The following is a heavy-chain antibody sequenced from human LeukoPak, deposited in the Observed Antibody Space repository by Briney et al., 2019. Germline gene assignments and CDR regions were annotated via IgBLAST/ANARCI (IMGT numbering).Heavy chain of an antibody. J-gene: IGHJ6*03. CDR3: ARVYLGGSYYYYYYMDV. CDR1: GFTFSSYS. Sequence: GSLRLSCAASGFTFSSYSMNWVCQPPGKGLEWIGSIYYSGSTYYNPSLKSRVTISVDTSKNQFSLKLSSVTAADTAVYYCARVYLGGSYYYYYYMDVWGKGTTVTVSS. D-gene: IGHD6-25*01. CDR2: IYYSGST. V-gene: IGHV4-39*07.